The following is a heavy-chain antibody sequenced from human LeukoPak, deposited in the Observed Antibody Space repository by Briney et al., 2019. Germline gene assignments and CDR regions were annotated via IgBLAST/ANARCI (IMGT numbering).Heavy chain of an antibody. CDR1: GFTFRNYD. J-gene: IGHJ4*02. V-gene: IGHV3-30*02. CDR2: IRRDGSDR. CDR3: ARETRLRWTDY. Sequence: PGGSLRLSCIPSGFTFRNYDMHWVRQAPGKGLEWVAFIRRDGSDRFHADSVKGRFTISRDNAKNSLYLQMNSLRAEDTAVYYCARETRLRWTDYWGQGTLVTVSS. D-gene: IGHD5-24*01.